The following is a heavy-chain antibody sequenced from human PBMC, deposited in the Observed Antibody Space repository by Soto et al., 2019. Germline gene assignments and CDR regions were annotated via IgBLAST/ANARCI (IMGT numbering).Heavy chain of an antibody. J-gene: IGHJ4*02. CDR3: AKGSDLTYYYGSGSYY. V-gene: IGHV3-23*01. CDR1: GFTFSSYA. CDR2: ISGSGGST. Sequence: GGSLRLSCAASGFTFSSYAMSWVRQAPGKGLEWVSAISGSGGSTYYADSVKGRFTISRDNSKNTLYLQMNSLRAEDTAVYYCAKGSDLTYYYGSGSYYWGQGTLVTVSS. D-gene: IGHD3-10*01.